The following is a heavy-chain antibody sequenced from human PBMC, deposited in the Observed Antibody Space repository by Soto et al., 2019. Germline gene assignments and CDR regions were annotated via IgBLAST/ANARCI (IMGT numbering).Heavy chain of an antibody. J-gene: IGHJ4*02. D-gene: IGHD6-19*01. CDR1: GGSISSYY. Sequence: SETLSLTCTVSGGSISSYYWSWIRQPPGKGLEWIGYIYYSGSTNYNPSLKSRVTISVDTSKIQFSLKLSSVTAADTAGYYGASHVRYSSGWYGLDYWGQGTLVTVSS. CDR2: IYYSGST. CDR3: ASHVRYSSGWYGLDY. V-gene: IGHV4-59*01.